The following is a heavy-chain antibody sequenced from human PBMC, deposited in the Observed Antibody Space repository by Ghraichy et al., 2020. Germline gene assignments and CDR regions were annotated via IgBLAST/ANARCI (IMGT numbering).Heavy chain of an antibody. V-gene: IGHV1-2*02. D-gene: IGHD3-16*01. CDR3: ARGRGGAYFDY. CDR2: INPNSGGT. Sequence: ASVKVSCKASGYIFTGLYMHWVRQTPGQGFEWMGWINPNSGGTNYAQKFQGRVTMTRDTSISTTYMEVNSLTSDETAVYYCARGRGGAYFDYWGQGTLVTVSS. CDR1: GYIFTGLY. J-gene: IGHJ4*02.